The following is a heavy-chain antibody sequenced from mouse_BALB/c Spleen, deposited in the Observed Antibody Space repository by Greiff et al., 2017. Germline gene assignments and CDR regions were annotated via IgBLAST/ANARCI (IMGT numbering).Heavy chain of an antibody. Sequence: QVQLQQSGAELAKPGASVKMSCKASGYTFTSYSMHWVKQRPGQGLEWIGYINPSTGSTEHNQKFKDKATFTADKSSSTAYMQLSSLTSGDAEVYYCASGGNDVCCFDDWGQGTTLTVSS. CDR1: GYTFTSYS. V-gene: IGHV1-4*01. CDR3: ASGGNDVCCFDD. D-gene: IGHD2-2*01. CDR2: INPSTGST. J-gene: IGHJ2*01.